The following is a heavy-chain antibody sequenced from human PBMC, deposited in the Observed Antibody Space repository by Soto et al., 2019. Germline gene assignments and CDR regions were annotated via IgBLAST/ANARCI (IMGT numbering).Heavy chain of an antibody. J-gene: IGHJ4*02. Sequence: EVQLVESGGGVVRPGGSLRLSCAASGFTFDDYGMSWVRQAPGKGLEWVSGINWNGGSTGYADSVKGRFTISRDNAKNSLYLQMNRLRAEDTALYHCARGPYFSVGSCYKPLDYWGQGTLGTVAS. D-gene: IGHD2-15*01. V-gene: IGHV3-20*01. CDR3: ARGPYFSVGSCYKPLDY. CDR1: GFTFDDYG. CDR2: INWNGGST.